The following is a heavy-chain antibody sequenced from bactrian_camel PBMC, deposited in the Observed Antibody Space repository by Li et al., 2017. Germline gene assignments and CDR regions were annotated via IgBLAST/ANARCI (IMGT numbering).Heavy chain of an antibody. CDR3: AGAPPNGLIYKWAYVYHY. Sequence: HVQLVESGGGWVRPGESLTLSCAASGFTFSSYWTYWVRQAPGKGLEWVSNIRSDGSNTYYADSVKGRFTISRDNAKNTVYLQLNSLKSEDTALYYCAGAPPNGLIYKWAYVYHYWGQGTQVTVS. J-gene: IGHJ4*01. V-gene: IGHV3S6*01. CDR2: IRSDGSNT. CDR1: GFTFSSYW. D-gene: IGHD2*01.